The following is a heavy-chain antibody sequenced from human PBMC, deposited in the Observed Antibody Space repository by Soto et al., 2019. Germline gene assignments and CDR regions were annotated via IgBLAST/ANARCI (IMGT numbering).Heavy chain of an antibody. CDR3: ASLLTRVRGVIRRVDAFDI. CDR2: IYYSGST. Sequence: QLQLQESGPGLVKPSETLSLTCTVSGGSISSSSYYWGWIRQPPGKGLEWIGSIYYSGSTYYKPSLKSRVTISVDTSKNQFSLKLSSVTAADTAVYYCASLLTRVRGVIRRVDAFDIWGQGTMVTVSS. V-gene: IGHV4-39*01. D-gene: IGHD3-10*01. J-gene: IGHJ3*02. CDR1: GGSISSSSYY.